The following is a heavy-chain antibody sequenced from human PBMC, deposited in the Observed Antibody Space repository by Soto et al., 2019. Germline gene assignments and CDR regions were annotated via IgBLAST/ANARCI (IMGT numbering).Heavy chain of an antibody. V-gene: IGHV1-3*05. Sequence: QVQLVQSGAAEKKPGASVKVSCKASGYTFTSYAMHWVRQAPGQRLEWMGWINAGNGNTKYSQKFQGRVTITRDTSASTAYMVLSSLRSEDTAVYYCARSSGYYLIDDYWGQGTLVTVSS. CDR2: INAGNGNT. J-gene: IGHJ4*02. CDR3: ARSSGYYLIDDY. CDR1: GYTFTSYA. D-gene: IGHD3-22*01.